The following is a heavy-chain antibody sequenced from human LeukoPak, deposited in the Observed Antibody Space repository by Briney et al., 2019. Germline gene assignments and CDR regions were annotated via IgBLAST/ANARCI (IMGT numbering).Heavy chain of an antibody. Sequence: PSETLSLTCTVSGGSISSYYWGWIRQPPGKGLEWIGSIYHSGSTYYNPSLKSRVTISVDTSKNQFSLKLTSVTAADTAVYYCARDGWSDYGDINWFDPWGQGTLVTVSS. J-gene: IGHJ5*02. V-gene: IGHV4-38-2*02. D-gene: IGHD4-17*01. CDR2: IYHSGST. CDR1: GGSISSYY. CDR3: ARDGWSDYGDINWFDP.